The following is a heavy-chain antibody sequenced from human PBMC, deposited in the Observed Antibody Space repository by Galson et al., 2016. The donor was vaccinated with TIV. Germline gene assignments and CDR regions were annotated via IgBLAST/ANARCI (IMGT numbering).Heavy chain of an antibody. CDR1: GYSFTNYN. CDR3: ARGIVGASKAFVV. V-gene: IGHV1-3*04. CDR2: INTGNGNT. Sequence: SVKVSCKASGYSFTNYNIHWVRQAPGQGLEWMGWINTGNGNTKYSQKLKGRVTLSGDTSATTAYMELNSLTSEDMAAYYCARGIVGASKAFVVWGQGTMVTVSS. J-gene: IGHJ3*01. D-gene: IGHD1-26*01.